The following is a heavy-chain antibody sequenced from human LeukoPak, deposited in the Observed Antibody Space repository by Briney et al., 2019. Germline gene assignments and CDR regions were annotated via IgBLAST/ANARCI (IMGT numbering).Heavy chain of an antibody. CDR2: ISGYNGNT. CDR3: ARATAVARDYYYGMDV. CDR1: GYTFTSYG. V-gene: IGHV1-18*01. J-gene: IGHJ6*02. Sequence: ASVKVSCKGSGYTFTSYGISWVRQAPGQGLEWMGWISGYNGNTNYAQKLQGRVTMTTDTSTSTVYMELTSLRSDDTAVYYCARATAVARDYYYGMDVWGQGTTVTVSS. D-gene: IGHD6-19*01.